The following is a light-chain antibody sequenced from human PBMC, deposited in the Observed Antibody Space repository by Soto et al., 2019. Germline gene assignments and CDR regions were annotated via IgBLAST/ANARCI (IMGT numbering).Light chain of an antibody. J-gene: IGKJ5*01. V-gene: IGKV1-39*01. Sequence: DIQMPQSPSSLSASVGARVTITCRASQSISSYVNWYQQKPGKAPKLLIYAASTLQSGVPSRFSGSGSGTDCTLTISSLQPEDFATYYCQQGYSVPYQVGQGKRLEIK. CDR2: AAS. CDR1: QSISSY. CDR3: QQGYSVPYQ.